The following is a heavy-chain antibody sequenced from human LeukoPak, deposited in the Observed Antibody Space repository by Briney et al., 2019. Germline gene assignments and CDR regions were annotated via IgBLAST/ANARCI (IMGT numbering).Heavy chain of an antibody. CDR3: ARDQKRYCSGGSCKAVGY. J-gene: IGHJ4*02. D-gene: IGHD2-15*01. Sequence: VSSVKVSCKGSVCTFSSYSISWVGQAPGQGLEWMGGSIPIFGTASNAQKFQGRVTITADKSTSTAYMELSSLRSDDTAVYYCARDQKRYCSGGSCKAVGYWGQGTLVTVSS. CDR1: VCTFSSYS. CDR2: SIPIFGTA. V-gene: IGHV1-69*06.